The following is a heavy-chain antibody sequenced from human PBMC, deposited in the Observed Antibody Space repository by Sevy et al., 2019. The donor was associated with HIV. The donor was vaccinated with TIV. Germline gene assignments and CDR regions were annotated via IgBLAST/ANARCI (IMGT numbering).Heavy chain of an antibody. V-gene: IGHV3-30*03. CDR2: ISSDGSDK. D-gene: IGHD4-17*01. CDR1: GFSFSSYG. Sequence: GGSLRLSCAASGFSFSSYGMHWVRQAPGKGLEWVAIISSDGSDKYYADSVKGRFTISRDNSKNTLYLQMNSLRAEDTAVYYCARELLELSGDYGLYYYYGMDVWGQGTTVTVSS. CDR3: ARELLELSGDYGLYYYYGMDV. J-gene: IGHJ6*02.